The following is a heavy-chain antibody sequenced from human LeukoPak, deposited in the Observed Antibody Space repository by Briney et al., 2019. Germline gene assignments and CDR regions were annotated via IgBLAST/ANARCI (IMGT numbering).Heavy chain of an antibody. CDR2: IDPSDSYT. J-gene: IGHJ4*02. Sequence: GESLKISCKGSGYSFTSYWISWVRQMPGKGLEWVGRIDPSDSYTNYSPSFQGHVTISADKSISTAYLQWSSLKASDTAMYYCARHRYYDILTGFDYWGQGTLVTVSS. D-gene: IGHD3-9*01. CDR3: ARHRYYDILTGFDY. CDR1: GYSFTSYW. V-gene: IGHV5-10-1*01.